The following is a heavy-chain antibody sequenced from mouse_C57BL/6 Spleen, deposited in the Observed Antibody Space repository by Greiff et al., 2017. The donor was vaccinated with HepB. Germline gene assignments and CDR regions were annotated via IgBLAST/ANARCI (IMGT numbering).Heavy chain of an antibody. Sequence: VQLQQSGTVLARPGASVKMSCKTSGYTFTSYWMHWVKQRPGQGLEWIGAIYPGNSDTSYNQKFKGKAKLTAVTSASTAYMELSSLTKEDSAVYYCTKGRGVYYYAMDYWGQGTSVTVSS. V-gene: IGHV1-5*01. J-gene: IGHJ4*01. CDR3: TKGRGVYYYAMDY. CDR1: GYTFTSYW. CDR2: IYPGNSDT. D-gene: IGHD2-10*02.